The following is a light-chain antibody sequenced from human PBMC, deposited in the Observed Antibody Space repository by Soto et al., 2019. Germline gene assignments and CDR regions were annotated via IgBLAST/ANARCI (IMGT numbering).Light chain of an antibody. J-gene: IGKJ2*01. Sequence: EIVLTQSPGTLSLSPGQRVTLSCRASQRVSTNYLAWYQQKPGQAPRLLTYGTSSRATGIPDRFSGSGSGTDFTLTISRLEPEDFAVYYCQQYGSSPLYTFGQGSKLEIK. V-gene: IGKV3-20*01. CDR1: QRVSTNY. CDR3: QQYGSSPLYT. CDR2: GTS.